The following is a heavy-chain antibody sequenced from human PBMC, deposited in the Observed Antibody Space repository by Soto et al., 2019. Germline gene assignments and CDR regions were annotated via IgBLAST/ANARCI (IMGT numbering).Heavy chain of an antibody. Sequence: QITLKESGPTLVKPTQTLTLTCTFSGFSLSTSGVGVGWIRQPPGKALEWLALIYWDDDKRYSPSLKSRLTITKDTSKNQVVLTMTNMDPVDTATYYCAHHIVVVTAIKGHAFDIWGQGTMVTVSS. CDR2: IYWDDDK. CDR3: AHHIVVVTAIKGHAFDI. CDR1: GFSLSTSGVG. V-gene: IGHV2-5*02. J-gene: IGHJ3*02. D-gene: IGHD2-21*02.